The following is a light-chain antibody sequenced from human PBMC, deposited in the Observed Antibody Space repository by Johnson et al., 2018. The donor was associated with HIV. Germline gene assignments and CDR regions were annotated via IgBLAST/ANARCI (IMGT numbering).Light chain of an antibody. J-gene: IGLJ1*01. CDR2: DNN. V-gene: IGLV1-51*01. Sequence: QAVLTQPPSVSAAPGQRVTISCSGGIANIGNNYVSWYQQVPGTAPKLLIYDNNRRPSGIPDRFSGYKSGTSATLGITGLQTGDEADYYCGTWDSSLSRIFGTGTKVTVL. CDR3: GTWDSSLSRI. CDR1: IANIGNNY.